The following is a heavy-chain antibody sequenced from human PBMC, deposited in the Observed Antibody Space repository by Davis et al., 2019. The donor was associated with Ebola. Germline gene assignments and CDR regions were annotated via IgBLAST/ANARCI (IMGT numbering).Heavy chain of an antibody. J-gene: IGHJ4*02. D-gene: IGHD2-15*01. V-gene: IGHV1-2*06. CDR3: ALPSGSYCSGGSCYSRPDDY. CDR1: GYTFTGNY. CDR2: INPNSGGT. Sequence: ASVKVSCKASGYTFTGNYVHWVRQAPGQGLEWMGRINPNSGGTNYAQKFQVRVTMTRDTSISTAYMELSRLRSDDTAVYYCALPSGSYCSGGSCYSRPDDYWGQGTLVTVSS.